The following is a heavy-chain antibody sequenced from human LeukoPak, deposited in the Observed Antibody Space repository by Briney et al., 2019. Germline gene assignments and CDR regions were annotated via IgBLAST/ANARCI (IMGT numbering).Heavy chain of an antibody. J-gene: IGHJ4*02. D-gene: IGHD3-22*01. Sequence: GGSLRLSCAASGFTFSSYAMSWVRQAPGKGLEWFSAISGSGGSTYYADSVKGRFTVSRDNSKNTLYLQMNSLRAEDTAVYYCAKMDSSGHYFDYWGQGTLVTVSS. CDR2: ISGSGGST. CDR3: AKMDSSGHYFDY. V-gene: IGHV3-23*01. CDR1: GFTFSSYA.